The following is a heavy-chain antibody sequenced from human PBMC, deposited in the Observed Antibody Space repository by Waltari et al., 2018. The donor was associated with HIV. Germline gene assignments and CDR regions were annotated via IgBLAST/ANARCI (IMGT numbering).Heavy chain of an antibody. Sequence: EVQLVESGGGLVKPGGSLRLSCAASGFTFSSYSMNWVRQAPGEGLEWFSSISSSSSYIYYADSVKGRFTISRDNAKNSLYLQRNSLRAEDTAVYYCARSVYSYGYLTYYYGMDVWGQGTTVTVSS. J-gene: IGHJ6*02. CDR2: ISSSSSYI. D-gene: IGHD5-18*01. V-gene: IGHV3-21*01. CDR1: GFTFSSYS. CDR3: ARSVYSYGYLTYYYGMDV.